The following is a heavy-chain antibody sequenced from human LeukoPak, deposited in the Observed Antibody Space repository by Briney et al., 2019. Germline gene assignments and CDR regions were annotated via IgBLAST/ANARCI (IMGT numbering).Heavy chain of an antibody. J-gene: IGHJ4*02. CDR2: LRSGGGGT. V-gene: IGHV3-23*01. CDR3: AKGYSSGWYAFDS. Sequence: PGGSLRLSCAASGFTFSRYPMIWVRQAPGKRLEWVSTLRSGGGGTYYADSVRGRFTISRDDSKNTLYLEMFSLTAEDTARYYCAKGYSSGWYAFDSWGQGTLVTVSS. CDR1: GFTFSRYP. D-gene: IGHD6-19*01.